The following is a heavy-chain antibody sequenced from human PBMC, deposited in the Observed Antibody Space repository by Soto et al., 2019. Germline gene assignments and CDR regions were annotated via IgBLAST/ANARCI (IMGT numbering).Heavy chain of an antibody. CDR2: IYPGDSYT. Sequence: GESLKISCKGSGYTFARYWIAWVRQMPGKGLEWMGIIYPGDSYTRYNPSFQGQVIFTADKSISTAYLQWSSLKASDTAMYYCARPGLTGTTYYFDSWGQGTLVTVSS. CDR3: ARPGLTGTTYYFDS. CDR1: GYTFARYW. V-gene: IGHV5-51*01. J-gene: IGHJ4*02. D-gene: IGHD1-7*01.